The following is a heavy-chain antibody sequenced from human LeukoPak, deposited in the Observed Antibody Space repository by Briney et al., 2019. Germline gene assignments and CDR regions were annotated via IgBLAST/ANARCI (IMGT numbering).Heavy chain of an antibody. J-gene: IGHJ4*02. Sequence: ASVNVSCKASGYIFTDYYMHWVRQPPGQGLEWMGWLNPNRGDTNDAQKFQGRATMTSDTSISTAYMELSRLRSDDTAVYYCARVGTGYYFDYWGQGTLVTVSS. CDR2: LNPNRGDT. D-gene: IGHD1-1*01. CDR3: ARVGTGYYFDY. CDR1: GYIFTDYY. V-gene: IGHV1-2*02.